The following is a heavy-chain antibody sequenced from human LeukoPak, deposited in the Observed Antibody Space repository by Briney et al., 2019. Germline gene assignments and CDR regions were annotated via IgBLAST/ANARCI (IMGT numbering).Heavy chain of an antibody. J-gene: IGHJ4*02. Sequence: PGGSLRLSCAASGFTFSSYSMNWVRQAPGKGLEWVAYISSGSSTIYYADSVKGRFTISRDNAKNSLYLQMNSLRAEDTAVYYCARLSNYYGSGSPEYWGQGALVTVSS. CDR3: ARLSNYYGSGSPEY. CDR2: ISSGSSTI. D-gene: IGHD3-10*01. CDR1: GFTFSSYS. V-gene: IGHV3-48*01.